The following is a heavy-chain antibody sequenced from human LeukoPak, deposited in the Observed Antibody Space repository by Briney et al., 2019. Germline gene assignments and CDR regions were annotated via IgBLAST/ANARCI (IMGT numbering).Heavy chain of an antibody. J-gene: IGHJ5*02. CDR1: GGSFSGYY. CDR3: ARRRVYYYGSGSYYKGPNWFDP. D-gene: IGHD3-10*01. V-gene: IGHV4-34*01. Sequence: SETLSLTCAVCGGSFSGYYWSWIRQPPGRGLEWIGEINHSGSTNYNRSLKSRVTLSVDTSKNQFSLKLSSVTAADTAVYYCARRRVYYYGSGSYYKGPNWFDPWGQGTLVTVSS. CDR2: INHSGST.